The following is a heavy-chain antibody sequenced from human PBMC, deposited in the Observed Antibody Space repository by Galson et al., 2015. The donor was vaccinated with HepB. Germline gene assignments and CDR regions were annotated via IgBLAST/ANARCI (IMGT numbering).Heavy chain of an antibody. J-gene: IGHJ4*02. CDR3: ARVNYYCSSTSCLLDDY. CDR1: GFTFSSYG. D-gene: IGHD2-2*01. CDR2: IWYDGSNK. Sequence: SLRLSCAASGFTFSSYGMHWVRQAPGKGLEWVAVIWYDGSNKYYADSVKGRFTISRDNSKNTLYLQMNSLRAEDTAVYYCARVNYYCSSTSCLLDDYWGQRTLVTVSS. V-gene: IGHV3-33*01.